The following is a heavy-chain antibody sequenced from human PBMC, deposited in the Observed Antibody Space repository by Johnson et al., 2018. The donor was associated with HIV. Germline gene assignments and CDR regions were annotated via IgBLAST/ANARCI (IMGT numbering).Heavy chain of an antibody. D-gene: IGHD2/OR15-2a*01. CDR1: GFTFDDYA. CDR3: AKDLSLSFETHAFDI. Sequence: VQLVESGGGLVQSGRSLRLSCAASGFTFDDYAMHWVRQAPGKGLEWVSGISWNSGSIVYADSVKGRFTISRDNAKNSLYLQMNSLRAEDTALYYCAKDLSLSFETHAFDIWGQGTMVTVSS. CDR2: ISWNSGSI. V-gene: IGHV3-9*01. J-gene: IGHJ3*02.